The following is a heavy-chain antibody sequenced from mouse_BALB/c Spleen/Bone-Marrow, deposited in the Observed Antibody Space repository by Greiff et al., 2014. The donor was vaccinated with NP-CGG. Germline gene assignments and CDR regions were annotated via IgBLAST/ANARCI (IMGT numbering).Heavy chain of an antibody. CDR3: ESRGEYFDV. J-gene: IGHJ1*01. Sequence: VHVKQSGPELVKPGASVKTSCKASGYSFTGYYMHWVKQSHGNSLDWIGYIYPYNGVSSYNQKFKGKATLTVDKSSSTAYMELRSLTSDDSAAYYCESRGEYFDVWGAGTTVTVSS. CDR1: GYSFTGYY. V-gene: IGHV1-31*01. CDR2: IYPYNGVS.